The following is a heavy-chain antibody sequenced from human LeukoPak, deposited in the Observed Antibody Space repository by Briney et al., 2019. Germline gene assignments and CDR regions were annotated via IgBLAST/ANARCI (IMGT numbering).Heavy chain of an antibody. Sequence: GGSLRLSCAASGFTFSSYAMSWVRQAPGKGLEWASAISGSGGSTYYADSVKGRFTISRDNSKNTLYLQMNSLRAEDTAVYYCAKAGRYFGLFDYWGQGTLVTVSS. CDR3: AKAGRYFGLFDY. V-gene: IGHV3-23*01. CDR1: GFTFSSYA. D-gene: IGHD3-9*01. CDR2: ISGSGGST. J-gene: IGHJ4*02.